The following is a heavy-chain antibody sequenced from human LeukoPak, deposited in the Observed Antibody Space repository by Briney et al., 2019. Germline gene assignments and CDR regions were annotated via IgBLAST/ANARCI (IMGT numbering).Heavy chain of an antibody. CDR2: IYYSGST. V-gene: IGHV4-38-2*02. CDR1: GYSISSGYY. Sequence: PSETLSLTCTVSGYSISSGYYWGWIRQPPGQGLEWIGSIYYSGSTYYNPSLKSRVTISVDTSKNQFSLKLSSVTAAGTAVYYCARDKGDTAIGGHNWFDPWGQGTLVTVSS. J-gene: IGHJ5*02. CDR3: ARDKGDTAIGGHNWFDP. D-gene: IGHD5-18*01.